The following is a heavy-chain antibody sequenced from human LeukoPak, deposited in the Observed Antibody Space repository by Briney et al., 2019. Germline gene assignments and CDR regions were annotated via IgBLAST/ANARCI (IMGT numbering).Heavy chain of an antibody. J-gene: IGHJ4*02. CDR1: GYSISSGYY. D-gene: IGHD4-17*01. CDR2: IYHSGST. CDR3: AGGPVAVTRRFDY. Sequence: SETLSLTCAASGYSISSGYYWGWIRQPPGKGLEWIGSIYHSGSTYYNPSLKSRVTISVDTSKNQFSLKLSSVTAADTAVYYCAGGPVAVTRRFDYWGQGTLVTVSS. V-gene: IGHV4-38-2*01.